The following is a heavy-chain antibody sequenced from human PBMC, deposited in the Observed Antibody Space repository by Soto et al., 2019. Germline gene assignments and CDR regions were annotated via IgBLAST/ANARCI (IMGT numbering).Heavy chain of an antibody. CDR3: AKSTYASGIGYFQH. D-gene: IGHD3-10*01. V-gene: IGHV3-23*01. CDR1: GFTFRSYA. CDR2: ISSSDDNK. Sequence: PGGSLRLSCAASGFTFRSYAMSWVRQTPGKGLEWVSGISSSDDNKYYGDSLKGRFTISRDNSKSTLYLQMNSLRAEDTAVYYCAKSTYASGIGYFQHWGQGTLVTVSS. J-gene: IGHJ1*01.